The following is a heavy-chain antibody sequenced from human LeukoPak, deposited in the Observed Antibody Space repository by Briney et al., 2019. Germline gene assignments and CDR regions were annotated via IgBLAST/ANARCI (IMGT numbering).Heavy chain of an antibody. J-gene: IGHJ3*02. CDR1: GYTFTGYY. CDR3: AREIIAVAYDAFDI. CDR2: IIPIFGTA. D-gene: IGHD6-19*01. Sequence: ASVKVSCKASGYTFTGYYMHWVRQAPGQGLEWMGGIIPIFGTANYAQKFQGRVTITADESTSTAYMELSSLRSDDTAVYYCAREIIAVAYDAFDIRGQGTMVTVSS. V-gene: IGHV1-69*13.